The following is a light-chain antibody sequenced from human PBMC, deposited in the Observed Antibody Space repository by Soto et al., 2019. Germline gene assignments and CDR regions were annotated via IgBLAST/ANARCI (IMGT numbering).Light chain of an antibody. CDR1: SSDVGSYNL. CDR3: CSYAGSHTWV. V-gene: IGLV2-23*01. J-gene: IGLJ3*02. CDR2: ESS. Sequence: QSALTQPAYVSGSPGQSITISCTGTSSDVGSYNLVSWYQQHPGKAPKVVIYESSQRPSGISNRVSGSRSGNTASLTISGLQAEDEAHYYCCSYAGSHTWVFGGGTKLTVL.